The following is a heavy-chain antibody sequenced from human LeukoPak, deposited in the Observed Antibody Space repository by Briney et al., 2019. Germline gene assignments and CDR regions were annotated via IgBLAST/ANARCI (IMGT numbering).Heavy chain of an antibody. D-gene: IGHD3-10*01. CDR2: IYTSGST. V-gene: IGHV4-61*02. Sequence: SETLSLTCTVSGGSISSGSYYWSWIRQPAGKGLEWIGRIYTSGSTNYNPSLKSRVTISVDTSKNQFSLKLSSVTAADTAVYYCAKYYGSGSYYNPKNYYMDVWGKGTTVTVSS. J-gene: IGHJ6*03. CDR1: GGSISSGSYY. CDR3: AKYYGSGSYYNPKNYYMDV.